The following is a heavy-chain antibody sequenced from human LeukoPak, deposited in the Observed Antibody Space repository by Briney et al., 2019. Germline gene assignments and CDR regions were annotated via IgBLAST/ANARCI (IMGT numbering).Heavy chain of an antibody. D-gene: IGHD3-3*01. CDR3: AKDGRPIFGSMAV. CDR1: GFTFSSYG. J-gene: IGHJ6*02. Sequence: PGGSLRLSCAASGFTFSSYGMHWVRQAPGKGLEWVAVIWYDGSKKYYADSVKGRFTISRDNSKNTLYLQMNSLRAEDTAVYYCAKDGRPIFGSMAVWGQGTTVTVSS. CDR2: IWYDGSKK. V-gene: IGHV3-33*06.